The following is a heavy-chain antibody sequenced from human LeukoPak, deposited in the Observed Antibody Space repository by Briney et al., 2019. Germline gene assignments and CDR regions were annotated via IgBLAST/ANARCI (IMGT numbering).Heavy chain of an antibody. D-gene: IGHD5-12*01. CDR2: ISIDGGGK. J-gene: IGHJ4*02. CDR3: ANPQSRGYDYLDY. Sequence: GGSLRLSCAGSRFTFSNYGMHWVRQAPGKGLEWVAVISIDGGGKHYGDSVRGRFTISRDNSKNMLYLQMNSLRVEDTAVYYCANPQSRGYDYLDYWGQGTLVSVSS. CDR1: RFTFSNYG. V-gene: IGHV3-30*18.